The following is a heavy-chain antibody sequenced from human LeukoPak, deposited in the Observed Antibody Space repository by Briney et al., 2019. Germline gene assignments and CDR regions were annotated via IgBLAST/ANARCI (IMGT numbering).Heavy chain of an antibody. Sequence: GGSLRLSCAASGFTFSSYWMHWVRQAPGKGLEWVAVISYDGSNKYYADSVKGRFTISRDNSKNTLYLQMNSLRAEDTAVYYCARGARPAFDIWGQGTMVTVSS. V-gene: IGHV3-30*03. J-gene: IGHJ3*02. CDR2: ISYDGSNK. CDR3: ARGARPAFDI. D-gene: IGHD6-25*01. CDR1: GFTFSSYW.